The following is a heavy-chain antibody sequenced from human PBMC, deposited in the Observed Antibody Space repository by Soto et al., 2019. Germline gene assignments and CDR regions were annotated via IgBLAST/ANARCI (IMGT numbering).Heavy chain of an antibody. CDR2: ISYDGSNK. CDR1: GFTFSSYG. Sequence: GGSLRLSCAASGFTFSSYGMHWVRQAPGKGLEWVAVISYDGSNKYYADSVKGRLTISRDNSKNTLYLQMNSLRAEDTAVYYCAKDWGYSYVSDYWGQGTLVTVSS. V-gene: IGHV3-30*18. J-gene: IGHJ4*02. CDR3: AKDWGYSYVSDY. D-gene: IGHD5-18*01.